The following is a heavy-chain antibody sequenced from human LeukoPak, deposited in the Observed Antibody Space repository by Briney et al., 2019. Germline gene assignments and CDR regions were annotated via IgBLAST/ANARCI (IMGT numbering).Heavy chain of an antibody. CDR1: GGSISSYY. CDR2: IYYSGST. D-gene: IGHD3-22*01. CDR3: AREVTYYYDSSGSFDY. J-gene: IGHJ4*02. V-gene: IGHV4-59*01. Sequence: SETLSLTCTVSGGSISSYYWSWIRQPPGKGLEWIGYIYYSGSTNYNPSLKSRVTISVDTSKNQFSLKLSSMTAADTAVYYCAREVTYYYDSSGSFDYWGQGTLVTVSS.